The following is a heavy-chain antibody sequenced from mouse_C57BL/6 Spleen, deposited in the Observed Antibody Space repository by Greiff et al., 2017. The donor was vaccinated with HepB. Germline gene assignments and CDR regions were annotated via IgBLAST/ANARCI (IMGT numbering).Heavy chain of an antibody. CDR3: ARDHGSTAWFAY. D-gene: IGHD1-1*01. V-gene: IGHV1-81*01. CDR1: GYTFTSYG. Sequence: QVQLQQSGAELARPGASVKLSCKASGYTFTSYGISWVKQRTGQGLEWIGEIYPRSGNTYYNEKFKGKATLTADKSSSTAYMELRSLTSEDSAVYFCARDHGSTAWFAYWGQGTLVTVSA. J-gene: IGHJ3*01. CDR2: IYPRSGNT.